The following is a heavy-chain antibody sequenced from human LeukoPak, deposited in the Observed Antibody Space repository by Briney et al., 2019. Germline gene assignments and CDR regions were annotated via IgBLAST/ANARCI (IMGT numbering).Heavy chain of an antibody. Sequence: ASVKVSCKASGYTFIGYYMHWVRQAPGQGLEWMGWINTNSGGTNYARKFQGRVTMTRDTSISTAYMELSRLRSDDTAVYYCARVVLGGRFLEWLNGLFDYWGQGTLVTVSS. V-gene: IGHV1-2*02. CDR3: ARVVLGGRFLEWLNGLFDY. J-gene: IGHJ4*02. D-gene: IGHD3-3*01. CDR2: INTNSGGT. CDR1: GYTFIGYY.